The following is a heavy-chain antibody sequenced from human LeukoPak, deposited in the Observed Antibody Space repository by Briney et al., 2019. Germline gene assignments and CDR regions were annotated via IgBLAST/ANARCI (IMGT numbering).Heavy chain of an antibody. D-gene: IGHD5-12*01. V-gene: IGHV4-31*03. CDR1: GGSISSGGYY. CDR3: ARGGYHFFDY. J-gene: IGHJ4*02. CDR2: IYYSGTT. Sequence: SETLSLTCTVSGGSISSGGYYWSWIRQHPGKGLEWIGFIYYSGTTYYNPSLKSRVTISIDSSKNQFSLKLSSVTAADTAVYYCARGGYHFFDYWGQGTLVTVSS.